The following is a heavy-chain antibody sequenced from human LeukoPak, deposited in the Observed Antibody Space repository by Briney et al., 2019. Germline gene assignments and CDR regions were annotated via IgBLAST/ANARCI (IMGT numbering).Heavy chain of an antibody. D-gene: IGHD2-15*01. CDR1: GYRFTSYW. Sequence: GESLRISCKGSGYRFTSYWISWVRQMPGKGLEWMGRIDPSVSYTNYSPSFQGHATISADKSISTAYLQWSSLKASDNAMYYCARQDGIDDYWGQGTLVTVSS. V-gene: IGHV5-10-1*01. CDR2: IDPSVSYT. J-gene: IGHJ4*02. CDR3: ARQDGIDDY.